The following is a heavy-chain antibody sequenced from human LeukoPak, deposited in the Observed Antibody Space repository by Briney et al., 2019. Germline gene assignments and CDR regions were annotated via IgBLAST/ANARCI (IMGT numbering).Heavy chain of an antibody. J-gene: IGHJ3*01. Sequence: SGPTLVKPTQPLTLTCTFSGFSLSTGGVGVGVGWLRQPPGKALECLALIYWDDDKRYSPSLKSRLTITKDTSKNQVVLTMTNMDPVDTATYYCAHPGGPGSFDVWGQGTMVTVSS. CDR1: GFSLSTGGVGVG. D-gene: IGHD3-10*01. CDR3: AHPGGPGSFDV. V-gene: IGHV2-5*02. CDR2: IYWDDDK.